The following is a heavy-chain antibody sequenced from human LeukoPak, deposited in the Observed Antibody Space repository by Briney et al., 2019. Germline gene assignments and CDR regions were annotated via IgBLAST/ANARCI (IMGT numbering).Heavy chain of an antibody. CDR1: GGSISSYY. CDR3: ARVCDYYYHYYMDV. CDR2: IYYSGST. J-gene: IGHJ6*03. Sequence: SETLSLTCTVSGGSISSYYWSWIRQPPGKGLEWIGYIYYSGSTNYNPSLKSRVTISVDTSKNQFSLKLSSVTAADTAVYYCARVCDYYYHYYMDVWGKGTTVTVSS. V-gene: IGHV4-59*01.